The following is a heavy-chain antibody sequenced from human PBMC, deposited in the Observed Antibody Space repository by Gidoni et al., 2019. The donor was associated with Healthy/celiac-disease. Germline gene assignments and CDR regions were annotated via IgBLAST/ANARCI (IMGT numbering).Heavy chain of an antibody. Sequence: EVQLVQSGAEVRRPGESLQISCRGSGSSFTSYWIGWVRQMPGKGLEWMALVSTGDSDTRYSPSFQCQDTISADKSISTAYLQWSSMNASDTAMDYCARVWRSSSNRWWYFDYWGQGTLVTVSS. J-gene: IGHJ4*02. V-gene: IGHV5-51*01. CDR3: ARVWRSSSNRWWYFDY. CDR1: GSSFTSYW. CDR2: VSTGDSDT. D-gene: IGHD2-2*01.